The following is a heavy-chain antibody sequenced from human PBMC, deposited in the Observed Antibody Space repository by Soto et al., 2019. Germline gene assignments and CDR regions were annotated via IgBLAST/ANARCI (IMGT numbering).Heavy chain of an antibody. CDR3: ARGGGYCSGGSCYDYYYGMDV. CDR2: IDPSGGST. D-gene: IGHD2-15*01. Sequence: GASVKVSCKASGYTFTSYYMHWVRQAPGQGLEWMGIIDPSGGSTSYAQKFQGRVTMTRDTSTSTVYMELSSLRSEDTAVYYCARGGGYCSGGSCYDYYYGMDVWGQGTTVTVSS. J-gene: IGHJ6*02. V-gene: IGHV1-46*01. CDR1: GYTFTSYY.